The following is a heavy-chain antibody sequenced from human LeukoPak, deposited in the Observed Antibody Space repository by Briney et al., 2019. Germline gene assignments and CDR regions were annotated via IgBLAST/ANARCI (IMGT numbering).Heavy chain of an antibody. J-gene: IGHJ3*02. D-gene: IGHD3-22*01. CDR3: ARPYYDSSGWYAFDI. CDR2: IYYSGST. V-gene: IGHV4-59*01. CDR1: GGSISSYY. Sequence: PSETLSLTCTVSGGSISSYYWSWIRQPPGKGLEWIGYIYYSGSTNYNPSLKSRVTISVDTSKNQFSLKLSSVTAADTAVYYCARPYYDSSGWYAFDIWGQGTMVTVSS.